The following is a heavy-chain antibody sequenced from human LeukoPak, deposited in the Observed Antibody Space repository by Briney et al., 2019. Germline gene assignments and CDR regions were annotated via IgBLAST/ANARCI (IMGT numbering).Heavy chain of an antibody. CDR1: GGSISSYY. J-gene: IGHJ4*02. Sequence: SETLSLTCTVSGGSISSYYWSWIRQPPGKGLEWIGYIYYSGSTNYNPSLKSRVTISVDTSKNQFSLKLSSVTAADTAVYYCARRHPVAGPYYFDYWGQGTLVTVSS. CDR2: IYYSGST. D-gene: IGHD6-19*01. V-gene: IGHV4-59*01. CDR3: ARRHPVAGPYYFDY.